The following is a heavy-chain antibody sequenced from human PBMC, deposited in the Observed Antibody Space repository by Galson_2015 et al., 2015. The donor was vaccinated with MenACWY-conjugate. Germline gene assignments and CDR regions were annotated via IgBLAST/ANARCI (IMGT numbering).Heavy chain of an antibody. V-gene: IGHV1-24*01. CDR3: ATWVRGFSPKGYFDY. CDR2: FDPEDGET. J-gene: IGHJ4*02. CDR1: GYTLTELS. D-gene: IGHD3-10*01. Sequence: SVKVSCKVSGYTLTELSMHWVRQAPGKGLEWMGGFDPEDGETIYAQKFQGRVTMAEDTSTDTAYMELSSLRSEDTAVYYCATWVRGFSPKGYFDYWGQATLVTVSS.